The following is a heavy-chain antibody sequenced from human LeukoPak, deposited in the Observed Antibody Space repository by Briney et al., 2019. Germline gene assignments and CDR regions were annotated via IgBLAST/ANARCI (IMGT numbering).Heavy chain of an antibody. CDR1: GFTFSSYA. V-gene: IGHV3-30*04. J-gene: IGHJ4*02. Sequence: GGSLTLSCPASGFTFSSYAIHWVRQAPGNGREWVAVISYDGRNKYYADSVKCRLNISRDNSKNTLYLQMNSLRAEDTAVYYCAREKVLDYFDYWGQGTLVTVSS. CDR3: AREKVLDYFDY. CDR2: ISYDGRNK.